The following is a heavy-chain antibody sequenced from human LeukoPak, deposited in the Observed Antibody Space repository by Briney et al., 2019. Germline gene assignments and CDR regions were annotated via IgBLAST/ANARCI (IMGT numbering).Heavy chain of an antibody. CDR3: ARDLGLYYGSGTHPLGY. CDR2: ISAYNGNT. V-gene: IGHV1-18*01. D-gene: IGHD3-10*01. CDR1: GYTFTSYG. Sequence: ASVKVSCKASGYTFTSYGISWVRQSPGQGPEWMGWISAYNGNTNYAQKLQGRVTMTTDTSTSTAYMELRSLRSDDTAVYYCARDLGLYYGSGTHPLGYWGQGTLVTVSS. J-gene: IGHJ4*02.